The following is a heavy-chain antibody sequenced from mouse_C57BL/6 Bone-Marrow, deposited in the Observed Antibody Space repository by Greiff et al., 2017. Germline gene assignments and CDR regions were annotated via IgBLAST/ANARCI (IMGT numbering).Heavy chain of an antibody. V-gene: IGHV3-6*01. Sequence: EVKLQESGPGLVKPSQSLSLTCSVTGYSITSGYYWNWIRQFPGNKLEWMGYISYNGSNNYNPSLKNRITITRDTSKNQFFLKLNTVTTEDTATYYCARYNSSSFDYWGQGTTLTVSS. J-gene: IGHJ2*01. CDR3: ARYNSSSFDY. CDR2: ISYNGSN. CDR1: GYSITSGYY. D-gene: IGHD3-1*01.